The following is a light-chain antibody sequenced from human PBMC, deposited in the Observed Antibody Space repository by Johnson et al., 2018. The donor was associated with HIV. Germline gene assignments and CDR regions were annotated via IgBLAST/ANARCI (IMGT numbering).Light chain of an antibody. CDR1: SSNIGNNY. J-gene: IGLJ1*01. CDR2: ENN. Sequence: QSVLTQPPSVSAAPGQKVTISCSGSSSNIGNNYVSWYQQLPGTAPKLLIYENNKRPSGIPDRFSGSKSGTSATLGITGLQTGDEADYYCGPWDSSLGAGVFVTRTKVTVL. CDR3: GPWDSSLGAGV. V-gene: IGLV1-51*02.